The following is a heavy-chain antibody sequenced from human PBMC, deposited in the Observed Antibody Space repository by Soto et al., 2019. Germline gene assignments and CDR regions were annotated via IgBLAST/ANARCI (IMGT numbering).Heavy chain of an antibody. Sequence: PGGSLRLSCAASGFTFSSYSMNWVRQAPGKGLEWVSYISSSSSTIYYADSVKGRFTISRDNAKNSLYLQMNSLRDEDTAVYYCASLEMATIGGAFDIWGQGTMVTVSS. CDR1: GFTFSSYS. CDR2: ISSSSSTI. V-gene: IGHV3-48*02. CDR3: ASLEMATIGGAFDI. J-gene: IGHJ3*02. D-gene: IGHD5-12*01.